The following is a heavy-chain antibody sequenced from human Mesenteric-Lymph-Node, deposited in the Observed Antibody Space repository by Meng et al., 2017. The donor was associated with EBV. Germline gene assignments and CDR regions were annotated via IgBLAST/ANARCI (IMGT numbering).Heavy chain of an antibody. CDR1: GCSISSSNW. D-gene: IGHD6-19*01. Sequence: QDSGPVLVTPAVTLALTCAVSGCSISSSNWWSWVRQPPGKGREWIGEIYHSGSTNYNPSLKSRVTISVDKSKNQFSLKLSSVTAADTAVYYCARGTVAGTHLDYWAQGTLVTVSS. CDR3: ARGTVAGTHLDY. V-gene: IGHV4-4*02. J-gene: IGHJ4*02. CDR2: IYHSGST.